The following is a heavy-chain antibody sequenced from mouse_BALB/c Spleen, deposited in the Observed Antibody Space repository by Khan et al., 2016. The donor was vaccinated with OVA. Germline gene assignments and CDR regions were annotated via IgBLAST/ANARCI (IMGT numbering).Heavy chain of an antibody. V-gene: IGHV3-2*02. D-gene: IGHD1-1*02. CDR2: ISSSGST. CDR1: GYSITSDYA. Sequence: QLEESGPGLVKPSQSLSLTCTVTGYSITSDYAWNWIRQFPGNKLEWMGYISSSGSTNYNPALKSRISITRDTSKNQFFLQLNSVTTEDTATYYCARGGSRYNYAMDYWGQGTSVTVSS. CDR3: ARGGSRYNYAMDY. J-gene: IGHJ4*01.